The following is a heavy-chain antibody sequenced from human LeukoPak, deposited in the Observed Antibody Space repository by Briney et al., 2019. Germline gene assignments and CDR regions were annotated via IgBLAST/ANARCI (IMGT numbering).Heavy chain of an antibody. Sequence: GASVKVSCKASGYTFTGYYTHWVRQAPGQGLEWMGRISAYNGNTNYAQKLQGRVTMNTDTSTSTAYMELRSLRSDDTAVYYCARGGSGWNPKQFDYWGQGTLVTVSS. CDR1: GYTFTGYY. CDR3: ARGGSGWNPKQFDY. CDR2: ISAYNGNT. V-gene: IGHV1-18*04. J-gene: IGHJ4*02. D-gene: IGHD6-19*01.